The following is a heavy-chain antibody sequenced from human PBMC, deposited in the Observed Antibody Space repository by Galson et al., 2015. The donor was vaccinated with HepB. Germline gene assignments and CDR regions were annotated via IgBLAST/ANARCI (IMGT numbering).Heavy chain of an antibody. Sequence: ETLSLTCSVSGVSMRSSSYYWNWIRQPPGKGLEWIGSIYYSGRTNFNPSLKSRVTISADTSKSQVSLNLSSVTAADTAVYYCARRRGAAFHFDSWGQGTLLIVSS. CDR2: IYYSGRT. D-gene: IGHD1-26*01. V-gene: IGHV4-39*01. J-gene: IGHJ4*02. CDR3: ARRRGAAFHFDS. CDR1: GVSMRSSSYY.